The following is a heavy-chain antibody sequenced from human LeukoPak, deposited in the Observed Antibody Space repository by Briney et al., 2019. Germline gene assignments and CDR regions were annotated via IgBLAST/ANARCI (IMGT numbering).Heavy chain of an antibody. J-gene: IGHJ5*02. CDR2: IKQDGSEK. V-gene: IGHV3-7*01. Sequence: GGSLRLSCAASGFTFSNYWMNWVRQAPGKGLEWVANIKQDGSEKYYVDSVKGRFTISRDDAKNTLYLQMNSLRAEDTAVYYCVRGGESTWSWGQGTLVTVSS. CDR1: GFTFSNYW. CDR3: VRGGESTWS. D-gene: IGHD2-15*01.